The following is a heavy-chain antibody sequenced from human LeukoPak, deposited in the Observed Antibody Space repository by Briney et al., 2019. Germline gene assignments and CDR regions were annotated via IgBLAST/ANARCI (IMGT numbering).Heavy chain of an antibody. J-gene: IGHJ3*02. Sequence: PGGSLRLSCAASGFTFSSYSMNWVRQAPGKGLEWASSISSSSSYIYYADSVKGRFTISRDNAKNSLYLQMNSLRAEDAAVYYCARAFKGYCSSTSCHYGAFDIWGQGTMVTVSS. CDR2: ISSSSSYI. D-gene: IGHD2-2*01. V-gene: IGHV3-21*01. CDR1: GFTFSSYS. CDR3: ARAFKGYCSSTSCHYGAFDI.